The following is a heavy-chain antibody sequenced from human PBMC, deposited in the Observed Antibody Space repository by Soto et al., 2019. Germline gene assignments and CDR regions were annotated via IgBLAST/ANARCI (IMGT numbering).Heavy chain of an antibody. Sequence: SQTLSLTCAISGDSVSSNKDAWNWIRQSPSRGLEWLGRTYYRSKWYNDYAVSVKSRITINPDTSKNQFSLHLNSVTPEDTAVYYSARDGGTGNDFWDYWGQGTLVTVSS. V-gene: IGHV6-1*01. J-gene: IGHJ4*02. CDR3: ARDGGTGNDFWDY. D-gene: IGHD3-3*01. CDR1: GDSVSSNKDA. CDR2: TYYRSKWYN.